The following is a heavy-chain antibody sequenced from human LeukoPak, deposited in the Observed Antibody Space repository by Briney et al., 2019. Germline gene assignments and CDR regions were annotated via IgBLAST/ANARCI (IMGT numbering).Heavy chain of an antibody. J-gene: IGHJ5*02. CDR3: ARDEGGSYYH. V-gene: IGHV4-59*12. D-gene: IGHD1-26*01. CDR1: GGSISSSN. Sequence: PSETLSLTCTVSGGSISSSNWGWIRQPPGKGLEWIGYIYYSGSTNYNPSLKSRVTISVDTSKNQFSLKLSSVTAADTAVYYCARDEGGSYYHWGQGTLVTVSS. CDR2: IYYSGST.